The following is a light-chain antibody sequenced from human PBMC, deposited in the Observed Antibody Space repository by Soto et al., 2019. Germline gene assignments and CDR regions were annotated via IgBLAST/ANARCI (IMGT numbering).Light chain of an antibody. CDR2: PAS. Sequence: IQLTQSPSSLSASVGDRVTITCRASQGISSYLAWYQQKPGKAPKLLIYPASTLQIGVPSRFSGSGSGTDFTLTISILQPEDFATDYCQQRNSYPPGLTFGGGTKVEIK. V-gene: IGKV1-9*01. CDR3: QQRNSYPPGLT. CDR1: QGISSY. J-gene: IGKJ4*01.